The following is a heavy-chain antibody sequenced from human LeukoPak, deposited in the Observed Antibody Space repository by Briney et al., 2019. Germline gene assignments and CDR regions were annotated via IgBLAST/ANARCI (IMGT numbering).Heavy chain of an antibody. Sequence: SETLSLTCTVSGDSISNFYWSWIRQPAGKGLEWIGRIYTSGSTNYNPSLKSRVTMSVDTSKNQFSLQLNSVTPEDTAVYYCAYSRFYYYYMDVWGKGTTVTVSS. CDR1: GDSISNFY. J-gene: IGHJ6*03. CDR3: AYSRFYYYYMDV. D-gene: IGHD6-13*01. CDR2: IYTSGST. V-gene: IGHV4-4*07.